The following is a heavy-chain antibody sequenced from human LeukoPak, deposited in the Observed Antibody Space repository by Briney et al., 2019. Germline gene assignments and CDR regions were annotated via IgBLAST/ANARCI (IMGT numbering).Heavy chain of an antibody. V-gene: IGHV3-15*07. CDR1: GFTFSNAW. Sequence: GGSLRLSCAASGFTFSNAWMNWVRQAPGKGLEWVGCIKSKTDGGTTDYAAPVKGRFTISRDDSKNTLYLQMNSLKTEDTAVYYCTTKEEWFGELFDYWGQGTLVTVSS. D-gene: IGHD3-10*01. CDR2: IKSKTDGGTT. CDR3: TTKEEWFGELFDY. J-gene: IGHJ4*02.